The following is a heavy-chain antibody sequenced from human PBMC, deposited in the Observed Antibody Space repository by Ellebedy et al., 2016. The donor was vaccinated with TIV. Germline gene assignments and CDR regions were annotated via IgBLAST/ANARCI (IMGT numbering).Heavy chain of an antibody. CDR3: ARDVEVRGVYDAFDI. CDR2: IIPIFGTA. CDR1: GGTFSSYA. Sequence: SVKVSCXASGGTFSSYAISWVRQAPGQGLEWMGGIIPIFGTANYAQKFQGRVTITADESTSTAYMELSSLRSEDTAVYYCARDVEVRGVYDAFDIWGQGTMVTVSS. J-gene: IGHJ3*02. V-gene: IGHV1-69*13. D-gene: IGHD3-10*01.